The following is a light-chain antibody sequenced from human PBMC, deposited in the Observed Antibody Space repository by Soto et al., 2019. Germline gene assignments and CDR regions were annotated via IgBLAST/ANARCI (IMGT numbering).Light chain of an antibody. V-gene: IGLV2-23*01. J-gene: IGLJ1*01. CDR3: CSYAGSSTWV. CDR2: EGS. CDR1: SSDVGSYNL. Sequence: QSALTQPASVSGSPGQSITISCTGTSSDVGSYNLVSWYQQHPGKAPKLMIYEGSKRPSGVSNRFSGSKAGNTASLTISGLPAEDEDDYYCCSYAGSSTWVFGTGTKLTVL.